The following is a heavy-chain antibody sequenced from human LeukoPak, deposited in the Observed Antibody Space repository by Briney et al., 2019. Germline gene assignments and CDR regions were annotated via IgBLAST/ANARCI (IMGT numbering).Heavy chain of an antibody. Sequence: AGGSLRLSCAASGFTFDDYAMHWVRQAPGKGLEWVSGISWNSGSIAYADSVKGRFTISRDNAKNSLYLQMNSLRAEDTALYYCAKGRYAPTFYYFDYWGQGTLVTVSS. D-gene: IGHD2-2*01. V-gene: IGHV3-9*01. CDR3: AKGRYAPTFYYFDY. CDR1: GFTFDDYA. CDR2: ISWNSGSI. J-gene: IGHJ4*02.